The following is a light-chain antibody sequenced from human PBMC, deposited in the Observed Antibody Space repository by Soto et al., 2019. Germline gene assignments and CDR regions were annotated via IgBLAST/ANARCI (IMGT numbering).Light chain of an antibody. CDR2: SAS. CDR3: QHFGDSQFT. J-gene: IGKJ3*01. V-gene: IGKV3-20*01. CDR1: QSVSSSY. Sequence: EIVLTQSPGTLSLSPGERGTLSCRASQSVSSSYLAWFQQRPGQAPRLLIYSASSRATGIPDRFSGSGSGRDFTLTISRLEPEDSAVYYCQHFGDSQFTFGPGTKVDIK.